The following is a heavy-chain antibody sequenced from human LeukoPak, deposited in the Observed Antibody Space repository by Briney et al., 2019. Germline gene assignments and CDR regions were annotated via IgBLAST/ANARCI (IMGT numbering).Heavy chain of an antibody. CDR3: ARLSTVTTLHAFDI. J-gene: IGHJ3*02. CDR2: IYYSGST. D-gene: IGHD4-17*01. V-gene: IGHV4-39*01. CDR1: GGSISSSSYS. Sequence: PSETLSLTCTVSGGSISSSSYSWGWIRQPPGKGLEWIGSIYYSGSTYYNPSLKSRVTISVDTSKNQFSLKLSSVTAADTAVYYCARLSTVTTLHAFDIWGQGTMVTVSS.